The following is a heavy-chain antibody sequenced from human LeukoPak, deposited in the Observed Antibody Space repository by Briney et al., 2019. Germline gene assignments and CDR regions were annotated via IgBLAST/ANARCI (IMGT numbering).Heavy chain of an antibody. Sequence: GGSLRLSCAASGFTFSSYGMHWVRQAPGKGLKWVAVISYDGSNKYYADSVKGRFTISRDNSKNTLYLLMNSLRAEDTAVYYCAKVLLRYFDWLLPNFDYWGQGTLVTVSS. D-gene: IGHD3-9*01. CDR3: AKVLLRYFDWLLPNFDY. CDR1: GFTFSSYG. J-gene: IGHJ4*02. V-gene: IGHV3-30*18. CDR2: ISYDGSNK.